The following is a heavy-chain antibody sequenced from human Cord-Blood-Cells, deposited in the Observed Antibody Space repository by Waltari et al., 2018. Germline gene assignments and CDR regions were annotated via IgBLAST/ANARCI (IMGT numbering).Heavy chain of an antibody. D-gene: IGHD2-8*02. Sequence: EVQLVESGGGLVKPGGSLRLSCAASGFTFSNAWMSWVRQAPGKGLEWVGRIKSKTDGGTTDYAAPVKGRFTISRDDSKNTLYLQMNSLKTEDTAVYYCTTESWDGGYWRDYWGQGTLVTVSS. V-gene: IGHV3-15*01. J-gene: IGHJ4*02. CDR2: IKSKTDGGTT. CDR3: TTESWDGGYWRDY. CDR1: GFTFSNAW.